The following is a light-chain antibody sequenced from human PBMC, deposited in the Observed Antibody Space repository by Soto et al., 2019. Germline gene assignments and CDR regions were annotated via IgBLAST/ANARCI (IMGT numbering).Light chain of an antibody. CDR3: QQYKKWPLT. V-gene: IGKV3-15*01. CDR2: GAS. Sequence: EIVMTQSPATLSVSPGERATLSCRTSQSISNRLAWYQQKPGQGPSLLVHGASTRATGIPDRFSGGGSGTEFVLTISSLQAEDFAVYYCQQYKKWPLTFGQGTKVEIK. J-gene: IGKJ2*01. CDR1: QSISNR.